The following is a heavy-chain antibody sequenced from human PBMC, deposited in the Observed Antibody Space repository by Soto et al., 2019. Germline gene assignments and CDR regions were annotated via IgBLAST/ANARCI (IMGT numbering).Heavy chain of an antibody. D-gene: IGHD2-8*01. CDR3: ARVNGYYGMDV. V-gene: IGHV4-34*01. J-gene: IGHJ6*02. CDR1: GGSFSVYY. CDR2: INHSGST. Sequence: PSETLSLTCAVYGGSFSVYYWSWIRQPPGKGLEWIGEINHSGSTNYNPSLKSRVTISVDTSKNQFSLKLSSVTAADTAVYYCARVNGYYGMDVWGQGTTVTAP.